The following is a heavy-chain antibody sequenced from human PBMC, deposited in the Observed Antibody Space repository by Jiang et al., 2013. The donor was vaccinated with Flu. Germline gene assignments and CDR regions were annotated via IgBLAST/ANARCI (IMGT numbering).Heavy chain of an antibody. CDR3: ARRERGWNDYVWGSYPQGAFDI. CDR1: GFTFSSYG. V-gene: IGHV3-33*01. CDR2: IWYDGSNK. D-gene: IGHD3-16*01. J-gene: IGHJ3*02. Sequence: VVQPGRSLRLSCAASGFTFSSYGMHWVRQAPGKGLEWVAVIWYDGSNKYYADSVKGRFTISRDNSKNTLYLQMNSLRAEDTAVYYCARRERGWNDYVWGSYPQGAFDIWGQGTMVTVSS.